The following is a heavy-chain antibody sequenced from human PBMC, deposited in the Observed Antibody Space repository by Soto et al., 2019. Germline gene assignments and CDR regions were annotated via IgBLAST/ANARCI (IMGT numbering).Heavy chain of an antibody. CDR2: INHSGST. V-gene: IGHV4-34*01. CDR3: ARDKLTGLFDY. CDR1: GGSFSGYY. D-gene: IGHD2-8*02. J-gene: IGHJ4*02. Sequence: QVQLQQWGAGLLKPSETLSLTCAVYGGSFSGYYWTWIRQPPGTGLEWIGEINHSGSTNYNPSLKSRVTIAVDTSKNQFSLKLTSVTAADTAVYYRARDKLTGLFDYWGQGTLVTVSS.